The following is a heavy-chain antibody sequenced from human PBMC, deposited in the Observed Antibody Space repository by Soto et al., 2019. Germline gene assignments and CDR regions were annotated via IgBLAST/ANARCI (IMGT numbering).Heavy chain of an antibody. V-gene: IGHV4-39*02. J-gene: IGHJ6*02. CDR2: IYYSGST. D-gene: IGHD4-17*01. Sequence: QLQLQESGPGLVKPSETLSLTCTVSGGSISRSSYYWGWIRQPPGKGLEWIGSIYYSGSTYYNPSLKSRVTKAVDTSNNHVSLKLISVTATDTAVDYCARPPYAPFDGMDVWGQGTTVTVSS. CDR1: GGSISRSSYY. CDR3: ARPPYAPFDGMDV.